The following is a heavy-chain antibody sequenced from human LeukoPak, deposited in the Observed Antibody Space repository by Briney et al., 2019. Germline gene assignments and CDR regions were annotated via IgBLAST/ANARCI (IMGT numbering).Heavy chain of an antibody. Sequence: SETLSLTCTVSGGSISNYYWTWIRQPAGKRLEWIGRIYISGSTNYSPSLKSRVTMSVDTSKNQFSLKLSSVTAADTAVYYCVRGYGSSWGRPTFDIWGQGTVVTVSS. D-gene: IGHD6-6*01. J-gene: IGHJ3*02. CDR1: GGSISNYY. CDR2: IYISGST. CDR3: VRGYGSSWGRPTFDI. V-gene: IGHV4-4*07.